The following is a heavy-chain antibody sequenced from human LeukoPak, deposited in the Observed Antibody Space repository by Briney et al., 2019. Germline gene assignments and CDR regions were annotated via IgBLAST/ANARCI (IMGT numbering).Heavy chain of an antibody. D-gene: IGHD2-15*01. Sequence: SETLSLTCTVSGGSISSYFWSWIRQPAGKGLEWIGRIYTSGTTNYNTTLKSRLTMSADTSRNQFSLRLSSVTAADTAVYYCAREDPLVAARGLDYWGQGTLVTVSS. CDR2: IYTSGTT. V-gene: IGHV4-4*07. CDR1: GGSISSYF. J-gene: IGHJ4*02. CDR3: AREDPLVAARGLDY.